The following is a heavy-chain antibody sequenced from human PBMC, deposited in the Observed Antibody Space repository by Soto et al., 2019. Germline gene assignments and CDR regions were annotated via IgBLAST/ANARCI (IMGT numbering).Heavy chain of an antibody. CDR3: ARTNYDSSSATKCFDY. CDR2: ISAYNGNT. J-gene: IGHJ4*02. V-gene: IGHV1-18*01. CDR1: GYTFTSYG. Sequence: ASVKVSCKASGYTFTSYGISWVRQAPGQGLEWMGWISAYNGNTNYAQKLQGRVTMTTDTSTSTAYMELRSLRSDDTAVYYCARTNYDSSSATKCFDYWGQGTLVTVSS. D-gene: IGHD6-13*01.